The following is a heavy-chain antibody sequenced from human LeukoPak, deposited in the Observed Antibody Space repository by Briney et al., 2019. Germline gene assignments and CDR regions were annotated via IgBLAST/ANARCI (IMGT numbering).Heavy chain of an antibody. CDR2: MNPNSGNT. CDR3: ARDRDCGGDCYSSYSLALYYMDV. J-gene: IGHJ6*03. V-gene: IGHV1-8*03. Sequence: ASVKVSCKASGYTFTSYDINWVRQATGQGLEWMGWMNPNSGNTGYAQKFQGRVTIARNTSISTAYMELSRLRSDDTAVYYCARDRDCGGDCYSSYSLALYYMDVWGKGTTVTVSS. D-gene: IGHD2-21*02. CDR1: GYTFTSYD.